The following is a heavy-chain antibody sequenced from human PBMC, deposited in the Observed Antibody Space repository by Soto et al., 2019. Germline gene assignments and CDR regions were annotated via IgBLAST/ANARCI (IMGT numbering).Heavy chain of an antibody. CDR3: ARDRIAAAGKSLDY. CDR1: GFTFSSYA. Sequence: PGGSLRLSCAASGFTFSSYAMHWVRQAPGKGLEWVAVISYDGSNKYYADSVKGRFTISRDNSKNTLYLQMNSLRAEDTAVYYCARDRIAAAGKSLDYWGQGNLVTVSS. V-gene: IGHV3-30-3*01. CDR2: ISYDGSNK. J-gene: IGHJ4*02. D-gene: IGHD6-13*01.